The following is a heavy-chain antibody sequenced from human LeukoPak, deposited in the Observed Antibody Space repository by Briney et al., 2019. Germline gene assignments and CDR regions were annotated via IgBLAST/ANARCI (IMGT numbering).Heavy chain of an antibody. Sequence: PSETLSLTCSVSGVSVSGYYWSWIRQPPGKGLEWLGYIYYTGSTNYNPSLKGRVTISVDTSKNQFSLRLSSVTAADTAVYYCARRVWDYYAGSGHYAEYFDYWGQGTLVTVSS. CDR2: IYYTGST. CDR1: GVSVSGYY. D-gene: IGHD3-22*01. J-gene: IGHJ4*02. CDR3: ARRVWDYYAGSGHYAEYFDY. V-gene: IGHV4-59*02.